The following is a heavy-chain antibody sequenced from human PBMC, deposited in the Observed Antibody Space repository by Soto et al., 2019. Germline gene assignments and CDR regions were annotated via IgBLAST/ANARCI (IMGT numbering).Heavy chain of an antibody. D-gene: IGHD6-19*01. J-gene: IGHJ4*02. CDR2: IYYSGST. Sequence: PSETLSLTCTVSGGSISSYYWSWIRQPPGKGLEWIGYIYYSGSTNYNPSLKSRVTISVDTSKNQFSLKLSSVTAADTAVYYCARQEGEQWLAINYWGQGTLVTVSS. CDR3: ARQEGEQWLAINY. V-gene: IGHV4-59*08. CDR1: GGSISSYY.